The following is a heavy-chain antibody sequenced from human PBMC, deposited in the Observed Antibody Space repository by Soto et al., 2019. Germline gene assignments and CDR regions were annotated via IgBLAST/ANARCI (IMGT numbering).Heavy chain of an antibody. V-gene: IGHV4-59*01. D-gene: IGHD2-15*01. CDR3: ARGRIIGP. Sequence: PSETLSLTCTVTGGSISTFLWNWIRQPPGKGLEWIGSIYYIGSTNYNPSLNSRVTISVDTSKNRFSLKLNSVTAADTAVYYCARGRIIGPWGRGALVTVSS. CDR2: IYYIGST. CDR1: GGSISTFL. J-gene: IGHJ5*02.